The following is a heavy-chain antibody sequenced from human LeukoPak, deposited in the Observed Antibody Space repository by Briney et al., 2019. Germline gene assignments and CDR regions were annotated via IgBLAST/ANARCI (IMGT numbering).Heavy chain of an antibody. CDR3: ARHKYYDFWSGGNYYYYYMDV. V-gene: IGHV5-51*01. Sequence: GESLKISCKGSGYSFTSYWIGWVRQMPGKGLEWVVIIYPGDSDTRYSPSFQGQVTISADKSISTAYLQWSSLKASDTAMYYCARHKYYDFWSGGNYYYYYMDVWGKGTTVTVSS. D-gene: IGHD3-3*01. CDR1: GYSFTSYW. J-gene: IGHJ6*03. CDR2: IYPGDSDT.